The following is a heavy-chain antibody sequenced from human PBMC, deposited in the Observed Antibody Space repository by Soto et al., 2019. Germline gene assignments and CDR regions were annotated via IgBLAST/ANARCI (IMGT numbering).Heavy chain of an antibody. J-gene: IGHJ4*02. CDR1: GFSLSTSGVG. Sequence: QITLKESGPTLVKPTQTLTLTCTFSGFSLSTSGVGVGWIRQPPGKALEWLALIYWDDDKRYSPSLKSRLTLXKXTXXNQVVLTMTNMDPVDTATYYCAHGSGSYYSYYFDYWGQGTLVTVSS. V-gene: IGHV2-5*02. CDR3: AHGSGSYYSYYFDY. CDR2: IYWDDDK. D-gene: IGHD3-10*01.